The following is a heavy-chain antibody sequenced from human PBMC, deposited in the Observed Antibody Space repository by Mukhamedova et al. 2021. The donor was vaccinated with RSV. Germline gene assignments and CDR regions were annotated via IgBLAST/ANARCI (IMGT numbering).Heavy chain of an antibody. CDR2: IYWDDDK. D-gene: IGHD6-6*01. V-gene: IGHV2-5*02. CDR3: AHSIKGIAARPISYYYMVV. Sequence: GWIRQPPGKALEWLALIYWDDDKRYSPSLKNRLTITHDTSKNRVVLTMTNMDPVDTATYYCAHSIKGIAARPISYYYMVVWGEGT. J-gene: IGHJ6*03.